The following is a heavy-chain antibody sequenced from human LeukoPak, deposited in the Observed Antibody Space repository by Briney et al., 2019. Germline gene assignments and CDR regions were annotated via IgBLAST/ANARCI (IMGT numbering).Heavy chain of an antibody. CDR1: GYTFTSYD. Sequence: TSVKVSCKASGYTFTSYDINWVRQATGQGLEWMGWINPNSGGTNYAQKFQGRVTMTRDTSISTAYMELSRLRSDDTAVYYCARARDLSGTVFDYWGQGTLVTVSS. CDR2: INPNSGGT. V-gene: IGHV1-2*02. J-gene: IGHJ4*02. D-gene: IGHD1-1*01. CDR3: ARARDLSGTVFDY.